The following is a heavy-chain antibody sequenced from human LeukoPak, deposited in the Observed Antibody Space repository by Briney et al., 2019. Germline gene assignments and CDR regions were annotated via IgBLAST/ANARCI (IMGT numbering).Heavy chain of an antibody. CDR2: IYYSGIT. J-gene: IGHJ4*02. V-gene: IGHV4-59*01. CDR3: AREGSSFDY. Sequence: SETLSLTCTVSGGSISSYYWSWIRQHPGKGLEWIGYIYYSGITNYNPSLKSRVSISVDTSKNQFSLKLSSVTAADTAVYYCAREGSSFDYWGQGTLVTVSS. CDR1: GGSISSYY.